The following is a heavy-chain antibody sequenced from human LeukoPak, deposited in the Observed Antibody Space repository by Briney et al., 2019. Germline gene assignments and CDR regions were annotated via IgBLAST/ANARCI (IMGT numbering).Heavy chain of an antibody. CDR2: ISSSSSYI. D-gene: IGHD3-9*01. CDR3: ARMDVPDFDHYYYMDV. Sequence: GGSLRLSCAASGFTFSSYSMNWVRQAPGKGLEWVSSISSSSSYIYYADSVKGRFTISRDNAKNSLYLQMNSLRAEDTAVYYCARMDVPDFDHYYYMDVWGKGTTVTVSS. J-gene: IGHJ6*03. V-gene: IGHV3-21*01. CDR1: GFTFSSYS.